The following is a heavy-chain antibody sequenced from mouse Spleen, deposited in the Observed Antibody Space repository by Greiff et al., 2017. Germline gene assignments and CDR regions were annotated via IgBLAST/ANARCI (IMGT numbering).Heavy chain of an antibody. CDR3: ASDRATVVAGAMDY. Sequence: QVQLQQSGPGLVAPSQSLSITCTVSGFSLTSYCVDWVRQSPGKGLEWLGVIWGGGSTNYNSALKSRLSISTDNSKSQVFIKMNSLQTDDTAMYYCASDRATVVAGAMDYWGQGTSVTVSS. D-gene: IGHD1-1*01. J-gene: IGHJ4*01. V-gene: IGHV2-6*01. CDR1: GFSLTSYC. CDR2: IWGGGST.